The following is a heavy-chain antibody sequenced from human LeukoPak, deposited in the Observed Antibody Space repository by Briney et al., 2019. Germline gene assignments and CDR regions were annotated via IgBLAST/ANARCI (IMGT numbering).Heavy chain of an antibody. V-gene: IGHV4-34*01. CDR2: INHSGST. Sequence: SETLSLTCAVYGGFFSGYYWSWIRQPPGKGLEWIGEINHSGSTNYNPPLKSRVTISVDTSKNPLSLKLRSVTAADTAVYYCARVVQSTDSSGFYLPEYFQHWGQGTLVTVSS. CDR3: ARVVQSTDSSGFYLPEYFQH. D-gene: IGHD3-22*01. J-gene: IGHJ1*01. CDR1: GGFFSGYY.